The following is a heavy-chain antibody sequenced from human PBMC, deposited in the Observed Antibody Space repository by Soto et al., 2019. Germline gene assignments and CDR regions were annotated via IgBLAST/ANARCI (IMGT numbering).Heavy chain of an antibody. V-gene: IGHV3-48*03. D-gene: IGHD2-2*01. CDR1: GFTFSSYE. J-gene: IGHJ6*02. CDR3: ARDLVVLKDIVLVPAATGDYYFYGMDV. Sequence: EVQLAESGGGLAQPGGSLRLSCAASGFTFSSYEMNWVRQAPGKGLEWVSYISSSGSTIYYTDSVRGRFTISRDNAKNSLYLQMNSLRAEDTAVYYCARDLVVLKDIVLVPAATGDYYFYGMDVWGQGTTVTVSS. CDR2: ISSSGSTI.